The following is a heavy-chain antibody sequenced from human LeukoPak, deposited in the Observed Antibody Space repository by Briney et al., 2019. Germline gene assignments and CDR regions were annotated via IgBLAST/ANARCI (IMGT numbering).Heavy chain of an antibody. CDR2: ISYDGSNK. D-gene: IGHD1-26*01. V-gene: IGHV3-30*14. J-gene: IGHJ4*02. CDR1: GFTFSSYA. Sequence: PGGSLRLSCAASGFTFSSYAMHWVRQAPGKGLEWVAVISYDGSNKYYADSVKGRFTISRDNSKNTLYLQMNSLRAEDTAVYYCARYGPKRELDYWGQGTLVTVSS. CDR3: ARYGPKRELDY.